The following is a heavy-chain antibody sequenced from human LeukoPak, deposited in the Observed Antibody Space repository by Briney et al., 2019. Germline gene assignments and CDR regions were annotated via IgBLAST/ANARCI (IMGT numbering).Heavy chain of an antibody. CDR1: GFTFRSYL. CDR3: AAAASRYTVVNHIDGD. V-gene: IGHV3-33*01. Sequence: GRSLRLTCASSGFTFRSYLMHCLGQAPGKGLEWVAVIWYDGSNKYYADSVKGRFTISRDNSKNTLYLQMNSLRAEDTAVYYCAAAASRYTVVNHIDGDWGQGTLVTVSS. CDR2: IWYDGSNK. D-gene: IGHD4-23*01. J-gene: IGHJ4*02.